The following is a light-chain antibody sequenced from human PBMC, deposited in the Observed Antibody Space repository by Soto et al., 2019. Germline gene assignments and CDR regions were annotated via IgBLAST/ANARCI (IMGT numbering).Light chain of an antibody. J-gene: IGLJ1*01. CDR2: GNS. CDR1: SSNIGAGYD. CDR3: QSYDRSLRTYV. Sequence: QSVLTQPPSVSRAPGQRVTISCSGSSSNIGAGYDVNWYRQLPGTAPKLLIYGNSDRPSGVPDRFSGSKSGTSASLAITGLQAEDEAYYFCQSYDRSLRTYVFGTATKLTVL. V-gene: IGLV1-40*01.